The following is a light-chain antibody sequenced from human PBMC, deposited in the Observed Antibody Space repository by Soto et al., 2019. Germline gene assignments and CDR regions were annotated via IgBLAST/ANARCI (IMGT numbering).Light chain of an antibody. Sequence: EIGMTQSPATLSVSPGERATLSCRASQSFSSYLAWDQQKPGQAPRLLIYGASTRAAGIPARFSGSGSGTEFTLTISSLQSEDFAVYYCQQYNNWPGTFGQGTKVDI. CDR3: QQYNNWPGT. J-gene: IGKJ1*01. CDR1: QSFSSY. V-gene: IGKV3-15*01. CDR2: GAS.